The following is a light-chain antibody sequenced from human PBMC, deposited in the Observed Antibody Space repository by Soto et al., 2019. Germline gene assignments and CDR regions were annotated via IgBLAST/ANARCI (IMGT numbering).Light chain of an antibody. CDR3: QQYNNWWT. CDR2: GAS. CDR1: QSVSTN. Sequence: VMTQSPAILSVSPGERATLSCRASQSVSTNVAWYQQRPGQAPRLLIYGASTRATGIPARFSGSGSGTEFTLTISSLQSEDFAVYYCQQYNNWWTFGQGTKVDIK. V-gene: IGKV3-15*01. J-gene: IGKJ1*01.